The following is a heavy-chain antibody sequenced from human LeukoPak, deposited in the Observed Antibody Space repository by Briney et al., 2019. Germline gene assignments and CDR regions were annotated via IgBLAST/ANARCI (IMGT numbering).Heavy chain of an antibody. J-gene: IGHJ4*02. V-gene: IGHV4-31*03. CDR3: ARGPAVAGTRYYFDY. Sequence: PSQTLSLTCTVSGGSISSGGYYWSWIRQHPGKGLEWIGYIYYSGGTYYNPSLKSRVTISVDTSKNQFSLKLSSVTAADTAVYYCARGPAVAGTRYYFDYWGQGTLVTVSS. CDR1: GGSISSGGYY. CDR2: IYYSGGT. D-gene: IGHD6-19*01.